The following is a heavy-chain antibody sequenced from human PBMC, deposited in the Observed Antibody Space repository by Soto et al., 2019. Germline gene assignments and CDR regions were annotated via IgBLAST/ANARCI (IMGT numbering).Heavy chain of an antibody. Sequence: PSVTLSLARAVESGAFGGYYWRWTAASPGRGLEWIGEINHSGSTNYNPSLKSRVTISVDTSKNQFSLKLSSVTAADTAVYYCARGSPFGYCSSTSCYAGGYYYYYMDVWGKGTTVT. V-gene: IGHV4-34*01. CDR1: SGAFGGYY. CDR2: INHSGST. CDR3: ARGSPFGYCSSTSCYAGGYYYYYMDV. D-gene: IGHD2-2*03. J-gene: IGHJ6*03.